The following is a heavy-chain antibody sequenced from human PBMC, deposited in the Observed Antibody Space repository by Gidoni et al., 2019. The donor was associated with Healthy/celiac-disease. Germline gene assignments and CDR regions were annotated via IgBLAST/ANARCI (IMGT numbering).Heavy chain of an antibody. V-gene: IGHV4-34*01. Sequence: QVQLQQWGAGLLKPSETLSLTCAVYGGSFSGYYWSWIRQPPGKGLEWIGEINHGGSTNYNPSLKSRVTISVDTSKNQFSLKLSSVTAADTAVYYCARGRIGVMITFGGVNLDYWGQGTLVTVSS. CDR1: GGSFSGYY. CDR3: ARGRIGVMITFGGVNLDY. J-gene: IGHJ4*02. D-gene: IGHD3-16*01. CDR2: INHGGST.